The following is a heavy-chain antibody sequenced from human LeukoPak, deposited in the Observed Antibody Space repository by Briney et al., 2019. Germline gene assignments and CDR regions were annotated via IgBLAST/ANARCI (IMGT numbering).Heavy chain of an antibody. Sequence: NTSETLSLTCAVSGGSISSSNWWSWVRQPPGKGLEWIGEIYHSGSTNYNPSLKSRVTISVDKSKNQFSLKLTSVTAADTAAYYCARVKEIWAQDYFDYWGQGTLVTVSS. V-gene: IGHV4-4*02. CDR2: IYHSGST. CDR1: GGSISSSNW. CDR3: ARVKEIWAQDYFDY. J-gene: IGHJ4*02. D-gene: IGHD3-16*01.